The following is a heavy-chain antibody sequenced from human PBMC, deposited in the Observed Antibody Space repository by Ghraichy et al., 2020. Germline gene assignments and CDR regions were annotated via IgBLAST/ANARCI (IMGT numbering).Heavy chain of an antibody. V-gene: IGHV3-64D*09. D-gene: IGHD4-17*01. CDR3: VKRSLEFGDYVRSPFQH. Sequence: GESLNISCSASGFTFSSYAMHWVRQAPGKGLEYVSGISSNGGSTYYADSVKGKFTISRDNSKNTLYLQMSSLRAEDTAVYYCVKRSLEFGDYVRSPFQHWGQGTLVTVSS. J-gene: IGHJ1*01. CDR1: GFTFSSYA. CDR2: ISSNGGST.